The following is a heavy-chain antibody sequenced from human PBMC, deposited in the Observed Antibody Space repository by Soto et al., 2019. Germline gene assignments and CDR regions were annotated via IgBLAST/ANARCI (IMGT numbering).Heavy chain of an antibody. V-gene: IGHV3-30*18. CDR3: AKDIVRYSYGACDY. CDR1: GFTFSSYG. CDR2: ISCDGSNK. J-gene: IGHJ4*02. Sequence: PGGSLRLSCAASGFTFSSYGMYWVRQAPGKGLEWVAVISCDGSNKYHADSVKGRFTISRDNSKNTLYLQMNSLKAEDTAVYYCAKDIVRYSYGACDYWGQGALVTVSS. D-gene: IGHD5-18*01.